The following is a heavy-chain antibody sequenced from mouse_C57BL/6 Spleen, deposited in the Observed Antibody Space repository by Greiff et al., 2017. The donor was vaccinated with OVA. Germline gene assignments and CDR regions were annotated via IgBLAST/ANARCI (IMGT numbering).Heavy chain of an antibody. CDR1: GFTFSDYG. CDR3: ARERHWYFDV. CDR2: ISSGSSTI. J-gene: IGHJ1*03. V-gene: IGHV5-17*01. Sequence: EVRLVESGGGLVKPGGSLKLSCAASGFTFSDYGMHWVRQAPEKGLEWVAYISSGSSTIYYADTVKGRFTISRDNAKNTLFLQMTSLRSEDTAMYYCARERHWYFDVWGTGTTVTVSS.